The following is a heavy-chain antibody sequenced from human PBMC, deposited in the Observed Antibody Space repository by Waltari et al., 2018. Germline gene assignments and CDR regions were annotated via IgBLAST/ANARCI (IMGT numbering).Heavy chain of an antibody. J-gene: IGHJ3*02. Sequence: QVQLQQWGAGLLKPSEPLSLTCAVYGGSFSGYYWSWIRQPPGKGLEWIGEINHSGSTNYNPSLKSRVTISVDTSKNQFSLKLSSVTAADTAVYYCARAVFAVTWAFDIWGQGTMVTVSS. CDR1: GGSFSGYY. CDR3: ARAVFAVTWAFDI. D-gene: IGHD6-19*01. V-gene: IGHV4-34*01. CDR2: INHSGST.